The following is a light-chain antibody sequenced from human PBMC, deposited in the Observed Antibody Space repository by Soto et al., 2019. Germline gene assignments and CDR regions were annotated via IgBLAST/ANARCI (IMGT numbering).Light chain of an antibody. V-gene: IGKV3-15*01. CDR2: DAS. CDR1: QSVSSN. CDR3: QQYYHWPWT. J-gene: IGKJ1*01. Sequence: EIVMTQSPGTLSVSPGERASLSCRASQSVSSNLAWYQQKPGQAPRLLIYDASSRATGIPARFSGSGSGTDFTLTISSLQSEDFAVYYCQQYYHWPWTFGQGTKVDI.